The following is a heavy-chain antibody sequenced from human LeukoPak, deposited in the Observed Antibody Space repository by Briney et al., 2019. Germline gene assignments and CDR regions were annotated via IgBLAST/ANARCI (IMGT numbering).Heavy chain of an antibody. CDR2: INHSGST. V-gene: IGHV4-34*01. CDR3: ARGLVKGMIRD. J-gene: IGHJ4*02. Sequence: SETLSLTCTVSGGSISSYYWSWIRQPPGKGLEWIGEINHSGSTNYNPSLKSRVTISVDTSKNQFSLKLSSVTAADTAVYYCARGLVKGMIRDWGQGTLVTVSS. CDR1: GGSISSYY. D-gene: IGHD3-22*01.